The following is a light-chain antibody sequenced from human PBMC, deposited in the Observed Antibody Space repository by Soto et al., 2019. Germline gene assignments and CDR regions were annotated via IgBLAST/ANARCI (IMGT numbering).Light chain of an antibody. Sequence: DIQMTQSPSTLSASVGDRVTITCRASQSISTWLAWYQHKPGEAPKLLIYKASNLESGVPSRFSGSGSGTEFTLTISSLEPDDFATYYCQQYNRYWTFGQGTKVEMK. CDR1: QSISTW. CDR3: QQYNRYWT. J-gene: IGKJ1*01. V-gene: IGKV1-5*03. CDR2: KAS.